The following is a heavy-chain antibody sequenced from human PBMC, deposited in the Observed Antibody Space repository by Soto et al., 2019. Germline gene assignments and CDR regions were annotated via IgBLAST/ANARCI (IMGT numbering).Heavy chain of an antibody. D-gene: IGHD6-19*01. CDR3: ARDPGRAVALD. J-gene: IGHJ4*02. CDR2: IYHSGST. CDR1: GGSISGSSW. Sequence: SETLSLTCAVYGGSISGSSWWSWIRQSPGKGLEWIGEIYHSGSTNYNPSLKSRVSISVDTSKNQFSLEIYSVTASDTAIYYCARDPGRAVALDWGEGTLVTVSS. V-gene: IGHV4-4*02.